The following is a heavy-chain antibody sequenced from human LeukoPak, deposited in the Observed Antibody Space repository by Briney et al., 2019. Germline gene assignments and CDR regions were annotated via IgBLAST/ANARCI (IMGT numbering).Heavy chain of an antibody. V-gene: IGHV1-18*01. CDR3: ARGSSLHMMDAFDI. J-gene: IGHJ3*02. Sequence: GASVKVSCKASGYTFTSYGISWVRQAPGQGLEWMGWISAYNGNTKYARKLQGRVTMTTDTSTSTAYMELRSLRSDDTAVYYCARGSSLHMMDAFDIWGQGTMVTVSS. CDR2: ISAYNGNT. D-gene: IGHD3-16*01. CDR1: GYTFTSYG.